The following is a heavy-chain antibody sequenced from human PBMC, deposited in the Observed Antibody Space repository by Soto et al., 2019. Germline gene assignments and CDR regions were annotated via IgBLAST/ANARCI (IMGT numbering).Heavy chain of an antibody. CDR3: ARDARSLWFGELWGLDYMDV. CDR2: IYYSGST. V-gene: IGHV4-59*01. CDR1: GGSISSYY. J-gene: IGHJ6*03. D-gene: IGHD3-10*01. Sequence: SETLSLTCTVSGGSISSYYWSWIRQPPGKGLEWIGYIYYSGSTNYNPSLKSRVTISVDTSKNQFSLKLSSVTAANTAVYYCARDARSLWFGELWGLDYMDVWGKGTTVTVSS.